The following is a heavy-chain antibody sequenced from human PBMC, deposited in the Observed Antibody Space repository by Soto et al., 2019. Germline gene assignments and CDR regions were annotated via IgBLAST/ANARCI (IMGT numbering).Heavy chain of an antibody. CDR3: AKTAGYDYVWGSSGLDP. D-gene: IGHD3-16*01. V-gene: IGHV3-30*18. J-gene: IGHJ5*02. Sequence: GGSLRLSCAGSGFTFSSYGMHWVRQAPGKGLEWVAVISYDGRDKYYGETVKGQLTISRDDSKNSLYLQMNSLIVEDTAIYYCAKTAGYDYVWGSSGLDPWGQGT. CDR2: ISYDGRDK. CDR1: GFTFSSYG.